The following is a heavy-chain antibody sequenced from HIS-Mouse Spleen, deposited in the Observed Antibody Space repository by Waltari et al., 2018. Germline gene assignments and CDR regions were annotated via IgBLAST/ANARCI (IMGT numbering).Heavy chain of an antibody. Sequence: QLQLQESGPGLVKPSETLSLTCTVSGCSISSSSYSWAWIRQPPGKGLEWIGSIYYSGSTYYNPSLKSRVTISVDTSKNQFSLKLSSVTAADTAVYYCAREIPYSSSWYDWYFDLWGRGTLVTVSS. CDR1: GCSISSSSYS. V-gene: IGHV4-39*07. D-gene: IGHD6-13*01. J-gene: IGHJ2*01. CDR2: IYYSGST. CDR3: AREIPYSSSWYDWYFDL.